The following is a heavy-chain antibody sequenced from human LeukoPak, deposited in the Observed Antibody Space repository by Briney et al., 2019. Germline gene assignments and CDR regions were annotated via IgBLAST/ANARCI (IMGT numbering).Heavy chain of an antibody. Sequence: GASVKVSCKASGYSFTGNYMHWVRQAPGQGLGWMGWLNLNSGDTNFAQKFQGRVTMTRDTSISAVYMELSRLISDDTAVFYCARGYYDSRDFEYLQHWGQGTLVTVSS. D-gene: IGHD3-22*01. CDR1: GYSFTGNY. CDR2: LNLNSGDT. CDR3: ARGYYDSRDFEYLQH. J-gene: IGHJ1*01. V-gene: IGHV1-2*02.